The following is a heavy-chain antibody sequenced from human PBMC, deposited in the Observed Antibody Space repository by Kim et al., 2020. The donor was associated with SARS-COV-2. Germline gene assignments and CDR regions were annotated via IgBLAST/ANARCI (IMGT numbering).Heavy chain of an antibody. V-gene: IGHV4-34*01. CDR1: GGSFSGYY. J-gene: IGHJ2*01. Sequence: SETLSLTCAVYGGSFSGYYWSWIRQPPGKGLEWIGEINHSGSTNYNPSLKSRVTISVDTSKNQFSLKLSSVTAADTAVYYCARAVGTGGAYWYVDLWG. CDR2: INHSGST. CDR3: ARAVGTGGAYWYVDL. D-gene: IGHD1-1*01.